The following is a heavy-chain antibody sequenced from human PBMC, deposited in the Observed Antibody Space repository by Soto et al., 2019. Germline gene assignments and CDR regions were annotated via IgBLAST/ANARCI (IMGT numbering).Heavy chain of an antibody. J-gene: IGHJ4*02. V-gene: IGHV3-74*01. Sequence: VQLVESGGGLVQPGGSLRLSCAASGFTFSSSWMHWVRQAPGKGLVWVSRINIDGSITSYADSVKGRFTISRDNAKNTLYLQMNSLRAEDTAVYYCARAYGDNWGQGTLVTVSS. D-gene: IGHD4-17*01. CDR3: ARAYGDN. CDR2: INIDGSIT. CDR1: GFTFSSSW.